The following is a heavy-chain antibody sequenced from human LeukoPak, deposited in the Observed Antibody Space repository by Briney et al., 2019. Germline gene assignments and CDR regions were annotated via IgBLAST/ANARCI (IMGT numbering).Heavy chain of an antibody. Sequence: SETLSLTCAVYGGSFSGYYWSWIRQPPGKGLEWIGEINHSGSTNYNPSLKSRVTISVDTSKNQFSLKLSSVTAADTAVYYCARVGSYKASDYWGQGTLVTVSS. CDR1: GGSFSGYY. CDR3: ARVGSYKASDY. J-gene: IGHJ4*02. V-gene: IGHV4-34*01. CDR2: INHSGST. D-gene: IGHD1-26*01.